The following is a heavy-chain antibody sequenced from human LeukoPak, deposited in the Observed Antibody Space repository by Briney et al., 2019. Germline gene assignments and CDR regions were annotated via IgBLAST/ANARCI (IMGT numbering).Heavy chain of an antibody. V-gene: IGHV3-33*01. CDR2: IWYDGSNK. J-gene: IGHJ4*02. CDR1: GFTFSSYG. D-gene: IGHD3-22*01. Sequence: GGSLRLSCAASGFTFSSYGMHWVRQAPGKGLEWVAVIWYDGSNKYYADSVKGRFTISRDNSKNTLYLQVNSLRAEDTAVYYCARGRHYYDSLGTGFDYWGQGTLVTVSS. CDR3: ARGRHYYDSLGTGFDY.